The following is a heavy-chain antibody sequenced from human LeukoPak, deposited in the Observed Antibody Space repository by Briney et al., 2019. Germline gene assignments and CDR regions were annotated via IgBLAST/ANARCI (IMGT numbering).Heavy chain of an antibody. V-gene: IGHV1-18*01. CDR3: ARDWAYYGGNFRGQIDY. CDR1: GYTFTSYG. J-gene: IGHJ4*02. D-gene: IGHD2-21*02. CDR2: ISAYNGNT. Sequence: GASVKVSCKASGYTFTSYGISWVRQAPGQGLEWMGWISAYNGNTNYAQKLQGRDTMTTDTSTSTAYMELRSLRSDDTAVYYCARDWAYYGGNFRGQIDYWGQGTLVTVSS.